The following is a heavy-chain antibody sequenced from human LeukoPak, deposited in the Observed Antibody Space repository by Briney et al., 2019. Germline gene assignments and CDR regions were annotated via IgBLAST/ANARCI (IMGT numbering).Heavy chain of an antibody. D-gene: IGHD3-10*01. V-gene: IGHV4-59*08. CDR1: GGSISSYY. CDR2: IYYSGST. Sequence: SETLSLTCTVSGGSISSYYWSWIRQPPGKGLEWIGYIYYSGSTNYNPSLKSRVTISVDTSKNQFSLKLSSVTAAHTAVYYCARSGGDYGSGSYFPTPPDYWGQGTLVTVSS. CDR3: ARSGGDYGSGSYFPTPPDY. J-gene: IGHJ4*02.